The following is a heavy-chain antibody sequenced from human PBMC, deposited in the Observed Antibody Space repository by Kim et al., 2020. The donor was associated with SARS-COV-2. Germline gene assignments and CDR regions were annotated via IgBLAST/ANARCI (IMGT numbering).Heavy chain of an antibody. CDR3: AREIMVASSRYYFYLMDV. Sequence: KSRVTISLDTSNNQFSLKLTSVTAADTAVYYCAREIMVASSRYYFYLMDVWGQGTTVTVSS. V-gene: IGHV4-59*01. J-gene: IGHJ6*02. D-gene: IGHD2-15*01.